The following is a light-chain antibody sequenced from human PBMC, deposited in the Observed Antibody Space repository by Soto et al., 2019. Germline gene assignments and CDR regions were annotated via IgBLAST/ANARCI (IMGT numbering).Light chain of an antibody. V-gene: IGLV3-21*02. CDR3: QVWDSSGDPWV. CDR2: DDS. CDR1: NIGTQS. Sequence: SYELTQPPSVSVAPGQTAKITCGGTNIGTQSVHWYQQKPGQAPVLVVYDDSDRPSGIPGRFSGSNSGNTATLTISRVEAGDEADYYCQVWDSSGDPWVFGGGTKLTVL. J-gene: IGLJ3*02.